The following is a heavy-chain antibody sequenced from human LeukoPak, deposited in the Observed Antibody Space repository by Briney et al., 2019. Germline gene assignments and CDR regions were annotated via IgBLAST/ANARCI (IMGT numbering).Heavy chain of an antibody. CDR1: GYTFSNYY. CDR2: FDPEDGET. V-gene: IGHV1-24*01. J-gene: IGHJ4*02. Sequence: ASVKVSCKASGYTFSNYYIHWVRQAPGKGLEWMGGFDPEDGETIYAQKFQGRVTMTEDTSTGTAYMELSSLRSEDTAVYYCATVSSGWYGIFDYWGQGTLVTVSS. CDR3: ATVSSGWYGIFDY. D-gene: IGHD6-19*01.